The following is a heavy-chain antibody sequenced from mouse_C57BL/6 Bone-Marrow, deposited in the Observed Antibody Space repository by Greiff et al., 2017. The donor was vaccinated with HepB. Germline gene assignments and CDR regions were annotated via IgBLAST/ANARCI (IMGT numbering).Heavy chain of an antibody. CDR3: ARSTMVSPFAY. D-gene: IGHD2-2*01. Sequence: DVKLVESGGGLVKPGGSLKLSCAASGFTFSDYGMHWVRQAPEKGLEWVAYISSGSSTIYYADTVKGRFTISRDNAKNTLFLQMTSLRSEDTAMYYCARSTMVSPFAYWGQGTLVTVSA. CDR2: ISSGSSTI. CDR1: GFTFSDYG. V-gene: IGHV5-17*01. J-gene: IGHJ3*01.